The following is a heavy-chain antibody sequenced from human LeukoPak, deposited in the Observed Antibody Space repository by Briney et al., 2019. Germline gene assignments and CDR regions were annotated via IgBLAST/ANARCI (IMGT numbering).Heavy chain of an antibody. CDR2: VYYKGTT. Sequence: PSETLSLTCTVSGGSLSNYYWNWLRQSPGKTLEWIGFVYYKGTTNYNPSLRSRVSMSVDMSRNQFSLSLTSVTAADTAVYYCARTSALKCELPGQFDYWGQGRLVTVSS. D-gene: IGHD4-23*01. CDR3: ARTSALKCELPGQFDY. CDR1: GGSLSNYY. V-gene: IGHV4-59*08. J-gene: IGHJ4*02.